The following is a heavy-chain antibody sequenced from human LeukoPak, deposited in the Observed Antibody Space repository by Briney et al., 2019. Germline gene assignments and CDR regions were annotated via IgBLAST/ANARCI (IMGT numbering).Heavy chain of an antibody. V-gene: IGHV5-51*01. Sequence: GESLKISCKGSGYTFTSYWIACVRQMPGKGLEWMGIIYPSDSDTRYSPSFQGQVTISVDKSISTAYLQWSSLKASDTAMYFCARLLDSSISDAFHIWGQGTMVTVST. CDR1: GYTFTSYW. CDR2: IYPSDSDT. J-gene: IGHJ3*02. CDR3: ARLLDSSISDAFHI. D-gene: IGHD6-13*01.